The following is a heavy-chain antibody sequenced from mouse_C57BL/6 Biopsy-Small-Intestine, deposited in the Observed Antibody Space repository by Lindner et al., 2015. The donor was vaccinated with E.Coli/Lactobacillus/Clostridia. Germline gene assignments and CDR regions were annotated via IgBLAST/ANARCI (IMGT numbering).Heavy chain of an antibody. CDR2: ITPYNGNT. D-gene: IGHD1-1*01. CDR1: GYIFTSYG. CDR3: ARPTGYDFWSGPSTGYYYYGMDV. V-gene: IGHV1S26*01. Sequence: SVKVSCKASGYIFTSYGISWVRQAPGQGPEWMGWITPYNGNTNYAQKFQGRVTMTTDTSTSTAYMELRSLRSDDTAVYYCARPTGYDFWSGPSTGYYYYGMDVWGQGTTVTVSS. J-gene: IGHJ1*01.